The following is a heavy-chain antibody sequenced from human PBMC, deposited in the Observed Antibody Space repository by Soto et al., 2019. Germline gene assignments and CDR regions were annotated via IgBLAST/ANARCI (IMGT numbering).Heavy chain of an antibody. V-gene: IGHV3-23*01. Sequence: EQLLESGGGLVQPGGSLTLSCAASGFTFNHYGMAWVRQAPGKGLEWVSVISGSGGTTYYADSVKGLFTISRDNSKSTVYLQMNSLRVEDTALYSCAKVIVLGASTIEFWGPGTLVTVSS. CDR1: GFTFNHYG. J-gene: IGHJ4*02. CDR2: ISGSGGTT. CDR3: AKVIVLGASTIEF. D-gene: IGHD6-6*01.